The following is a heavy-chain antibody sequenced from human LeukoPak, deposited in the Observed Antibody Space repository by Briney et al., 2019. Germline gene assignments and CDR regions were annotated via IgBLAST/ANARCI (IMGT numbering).Heavy chain of an antibody. V-gene: IGHV4-38-2*01. J-gene: IGHJ6*03. D-gene: IGHD3-16*01. CDR2: IYNSGTS. CDR3: ARGLGLFYYYYYYMDV. Sequence: PSETLSLTCAVSGYSISSGYYWGWVRQPPGKGLEWIGDIYNSGTSYYNPSLKSRLTISVDTSKNHFSLKLSSVTAADTAVYYCARGLGLFYYYYYYMDVWGKGTTVTVSS. CDR1: GYSISSGYY.